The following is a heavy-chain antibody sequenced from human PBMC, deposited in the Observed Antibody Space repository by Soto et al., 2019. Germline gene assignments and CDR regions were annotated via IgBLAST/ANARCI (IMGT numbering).Heavy chain of an antibody. J-gene: IGHJ4*02. V-gene: IGHV4-59*01. CDR1: GGSISSYY. CDR2: IYYSGST. D-gene: IGHD6-19*01. CDR3: ARDHDQAIYSSGWYGFDY. Sequence: SETLSLTCTVSGGSISSYYWSWIRQPPGKGLEWTGYIYYSGSTNYNPSLKSRVTISVDTSKNQFSLKLSSVTAADTAVYYCARDHDQAIYSSGWYGFDYWGQGTLVTVSS.